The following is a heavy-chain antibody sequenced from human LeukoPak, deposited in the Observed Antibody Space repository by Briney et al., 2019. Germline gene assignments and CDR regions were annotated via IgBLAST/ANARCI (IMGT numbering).Heavy chain of an antibody. V-gene: IGHV1-69*13. CDR2: IIPIFGTA. CDR1: GGTFSSYA. Sequence: GASVKVSCKASGGTFSSYAISWVRQAPGQGLEWMGGIIPIFGTANYAQKFQGRVTITAVESTSTAYMELSSLRSEDTAVYYCATGYSSSWYEADWYFDLWGRGTLVTVSS. J-gene: IGHJ2*01. CDR3: ATGYSSSWYEADWYFDL. D-gene: IGHD6-13*01.